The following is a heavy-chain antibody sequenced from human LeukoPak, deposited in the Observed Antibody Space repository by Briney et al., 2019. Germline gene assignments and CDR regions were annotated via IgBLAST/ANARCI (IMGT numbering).Heavy chain of an antibody. CDR3: ARDAGYCSSTSCYSAAISYYFDY. CDR1: GYTFTGYY. V-gene: IGHV1-2*02. D-gene: IGHD2-2*01. Sequence: ASVKVSXKASGYTFTGYYMHWVRQAPGQGLEWMGWINPNSGGTNYAQKFQGRVTMTRDTSISTAYMELSRLRSDDTAVYYCARDAGYCSSTSCYSAAISYYFDYWGQGTLVTVSS. J-gene: IGHJ4*02. CDR2: INPNSGGT.